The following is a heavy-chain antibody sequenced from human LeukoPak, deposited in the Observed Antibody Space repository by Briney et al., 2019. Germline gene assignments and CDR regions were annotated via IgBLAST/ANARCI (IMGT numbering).Heavy chain of an antibody. J-gene: IGHJ4*02. CDR3: AEGTTTVVARPFAY. CDR1: GFPFSSYG. D-gene: IGHD4-23*01. V-gene: IGHV3-33*06. Sequence: GGSLRLSCAASGFPFSSYGIHWVRQAPGKGLEWVAVIWYDGSTKYYADSVKGRFTISRDNSKNTLYLQMNSLRAEDMAVYYCAEGTTTVVARPFAYWGQGTLVTVSS. CDR2: IWYDGSTK.